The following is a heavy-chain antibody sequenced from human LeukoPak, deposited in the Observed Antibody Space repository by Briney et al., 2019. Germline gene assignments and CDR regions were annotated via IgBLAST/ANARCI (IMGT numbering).Heavy chain of an antibody. J-gene: IGHJ4*02. CDR1: GYTFTSYH. D-gene: IGHD3-10*01. CDR2: INPSGGST. Sequence: ASVKVSCKASGYTFTSYHMHWVRQAPGQGLEWMGIINPSGGSTNYAQRFRGRVTMTRDMSTGTVYMELSSLTSEDTAVYYCARGAYYYDSGSYSVDTSMVTMVTNDYWGQGTLVTVSS. CDR3: ARGAYYYDSGSYSVDTSMVTMVTNDY. V-gene: IGHV1-46*01.